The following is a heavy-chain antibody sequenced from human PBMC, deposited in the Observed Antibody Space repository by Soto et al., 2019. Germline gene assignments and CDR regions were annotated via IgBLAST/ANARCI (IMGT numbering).Heavy chain of an antibody. J-gene: IGHJ4*02. CDR3: ARTQSGIVVVPAAIYFDY. D-gene: IGHD2-2*01. CDR2: ISSSSSTI. V-gene: IGHV3-48*01. CDR1: GFTFSSYS. Sequence: EVQLVESGGGLVQPGGSLRLSCAASGFTFSSYSMNWVSQAPGKGLEWVSYISSSSSTIYYADSVKGRFTISRDNAKNSLYLQMNSLRAEDTAVYYCARTQSGIVVVPAAIYFDYWGQGTLVTVSS.